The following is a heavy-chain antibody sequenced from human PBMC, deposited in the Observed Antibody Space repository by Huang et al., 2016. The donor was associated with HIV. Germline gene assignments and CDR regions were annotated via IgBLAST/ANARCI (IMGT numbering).Heavy chain of an antibody. CDR1: GGSISSSRYY. J-gene: IGHJ6*02. D-gene: IGHD6-19*01. CDR2: SYYSGNT. Sequence: LQLQESGPGLVKSSETLSLICTVSGGSISSSRYYWGWIRQPPGKGPEGIGSSYYSGNTDYNPPLKSRVTISVDTSKNQFSLKVNSVTAADTAVYYCARHGRVAGHYYNNMDVWGRGTTVTVSS. CDR3: ARHGRVAGHYYNNMDV. V-gene: IGHV4-39*01.